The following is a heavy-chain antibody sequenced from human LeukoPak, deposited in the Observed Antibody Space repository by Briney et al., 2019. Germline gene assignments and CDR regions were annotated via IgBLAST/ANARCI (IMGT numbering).Heavy chain of an antibody. CDR1: EFTFSRFA. CDR2: VSGTGDKT. J-gene: IGHJ6*04. Sequence: GGSLRLSCVAWEFTFSRFAMSCVRQAPGRGLEWISSVSGTGDKTHYTDSVKGRFTISRDNSKNTLYLHMSALRAADKAVDNGAKPTIPARPFLTYLSSYLDVWGEGTTVIVSS. D-gene: IGHD6-6*01. CDR3: AKPTIPARPFLTYLSSYLDV. V-gene: IGHV3-23*01.